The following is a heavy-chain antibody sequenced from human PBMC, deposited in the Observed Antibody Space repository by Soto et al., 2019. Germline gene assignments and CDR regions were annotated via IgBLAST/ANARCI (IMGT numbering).Heavy chain of an antibody. J-gene: IGHJ6*04. CDR3: ARRQARTRYHGPGENYEYRLDV. V-gene: IGHV1-69*13. CDR2: FIPIFGTA. D-gene: IGHD3-10*01. Sequence: SVKVSCKASGGTFSSYAISWVRQSPGQGLAWMGGFIPIFGTANYAQRFQGRVTITADESTSTAYMELSSLRSEDTAVYYCARRQARTRYHGPGENYEYRLDVWGDGAAVTVSS. CDR1: GGTFSSYA.